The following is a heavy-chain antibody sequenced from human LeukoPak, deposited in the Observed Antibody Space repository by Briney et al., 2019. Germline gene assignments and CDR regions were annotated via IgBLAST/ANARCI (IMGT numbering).Heavy chain of an antibody. D-gene: IGHD2-2*01. J-gene: IGHJ4*02. CDR2: MNPNSGNT. Sequence: ASVKVSCKASGYTFTSYDINWVRQATGQGLEWMGWMNPNSGNTGYAQEFQGRVTMTRNTSISTAYMELSSLRSEDTAVYYCARVMPRYCSSTSCSDYWGQGTLVTVSS. CDR1: GYTFTSYD. V-gene: IGHV1-8*01. CDR3: ARVMPRYCSSTSCSDY.